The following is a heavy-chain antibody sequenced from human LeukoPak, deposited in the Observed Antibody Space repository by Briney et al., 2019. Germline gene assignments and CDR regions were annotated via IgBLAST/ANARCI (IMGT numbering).Heavy chain of an antibody. J-gene: IGHJ1*01. CDR1: GFTFRKYW. CDR3: AKGLPGRYYDGGAQH. V-gene: IGHV3-74*01. CDR2: INPDDEST. D-gene: IGHD3-22*01. Sequence: PGGSLRLSCAASGFTFRKYWLHWVRQAPGKGLVWVSRINPDDESTSYADSVKGRFTISRDNAKNTLYLQMNSLRAEDTAVYYCAKGLPGRYYDGGAQHWGQGTLVTVSS.